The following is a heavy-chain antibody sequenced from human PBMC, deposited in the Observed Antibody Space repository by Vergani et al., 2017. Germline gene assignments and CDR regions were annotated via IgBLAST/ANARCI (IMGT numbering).Heavy chain of an antibody. D-gene: IGHD3-22*01. Sequence: EVQLVQSGAEVKKPGESLKISCKGSGYSFTSYWIGWVRQMPGKGLEWMGIIYPGDSDTRYSPSFQGQVTISADKSISTAYLQWSSLKASDTAMYYCARGYYYDSSGYYPLSFQHWGQGTLVTVSS. CDR1: GYSFTSYW. CDR2: IYPGDSDT. CDR3: ARGYYYDSSGYYPLSFQH. V-gene: IGHV5-51*01. J-gene: IGHJ1*01.